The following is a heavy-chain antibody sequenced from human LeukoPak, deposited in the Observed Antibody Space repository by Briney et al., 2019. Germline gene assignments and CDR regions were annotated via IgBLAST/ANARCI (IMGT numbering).Heavy chain of an antibody. CDR3: ARGLDVLLWFGELSYFDY. CDR2: INPNSGNT. V-gene: IGHV1-8*01. CDR1: GYTFTSYD. J-gene: IGHJ4*02. D-gene: IGHD3-10*01. Sequence: ASVKVSCKASGYTFTSYDINWVRQATGQGLEWMGWINPNSGNTGYAQKFQGRVTMTRNTSISTAYMELSSLRSEDTAVYYCARGLDVLLWFGELSYFDYWGQGTLVTVSS.